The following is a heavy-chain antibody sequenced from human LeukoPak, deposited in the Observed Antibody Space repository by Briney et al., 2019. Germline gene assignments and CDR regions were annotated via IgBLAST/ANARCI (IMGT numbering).Heavy chain of an antibody. CDR3: ARDGGATMVRGVATYDS. V-gene: IGHV3-21*01. CDR1: GFTFSSYS. J-gene: IGHJ4*02. Sequence: GGSLRLSCAASGFTFSSYSMNWVRQAPGKGLEWVSSSSSSSAYIYHADSVKGRFTISRDNAENSLYVQMNSLRAEDTAVYYCARDGGATMVRGVATYDSWGQGTLVTVSS. CDR2: SSSSSAYI. D-gene: IGHD3-10*01.